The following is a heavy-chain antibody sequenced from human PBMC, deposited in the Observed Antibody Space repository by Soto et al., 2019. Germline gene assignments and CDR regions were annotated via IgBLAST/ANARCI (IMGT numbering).Heavy chain of an antibody. CDR3: AKGYNNYFFDY. Sequence: GESLKISCAASGFTFNTYAMTWVRQAPGKGLEWVSSITAGGGGTYYADSVKGRFTISRDNSKNALSLQMNSPRADDTAVYFCAKGYNNYFFDYWGQGTLVTVSS. CDR1: GFTFNTYA. D-gene: IGHD4-4*01. CDR2: ITAGGGGT. V-gene: IGHV3-23*01. J-gene: IGHJ4*02.